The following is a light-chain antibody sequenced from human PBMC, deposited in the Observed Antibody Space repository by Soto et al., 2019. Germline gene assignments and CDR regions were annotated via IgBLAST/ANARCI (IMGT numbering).Light chain of an antibody. Sequence: VLTQPASVSGSPGQSITISCTGTSSDVGGYNFVSWYQQYPGKAPKLIIYEVTDRPSGVSNRFSGSKSGSTASLTISGLQAEDEADYYCSSYTRRNTLAFGGGTKLTVL. J-gene: IGLJ2*01. CDR1: SSDVGGYNF. V-gene: IGLV2-14*01. CDR3: SSYTRRNTLA. CDR2: EVT.